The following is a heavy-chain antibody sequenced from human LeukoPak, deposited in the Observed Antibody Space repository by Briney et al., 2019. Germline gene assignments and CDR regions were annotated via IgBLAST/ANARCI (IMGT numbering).Heavy chain of an antibody. CDR1: GASLSRYY. J-gene: IGHJ5*02. D-gene: IGHD3-10*01. CDR2: IHSSGST. V-gene: IGHV4-4*07. Sequence: SETLSLTCTVSGASLSRYYWSWIRQPAGKGLEWIGRIHSSGSTNYYPSLKSRVTMSVDTSKNQFSLKLSSVTAADTAVYYCARGLRPNYYGSGRWFDPWGQGTLVTVSS. CDR3: ARGLRPNYYGSGRWFDP.